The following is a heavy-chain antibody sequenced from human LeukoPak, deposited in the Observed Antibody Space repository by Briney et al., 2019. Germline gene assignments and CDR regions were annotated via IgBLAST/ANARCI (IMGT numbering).Heavy chain of an antibody. V-gene: IGHV3-23*01. CDR2: ISGSGGST. CDR1: GFSLSRSD. Sequence: GGTLRLSCAVSGFSLSRSDMSWVRQAPGKGLEWVSAISGSGGSTYYADSVKGRFTISRDNSKNTLYLQMNSLRAEDTAVYYCAKGIQLWLHVWWYFDYWGQGTLVTVSS. J-gene: IGHJ4*02. CDR3: AKGIQLWLHVWWYFDY. D-gene: IGHD5-18*01.